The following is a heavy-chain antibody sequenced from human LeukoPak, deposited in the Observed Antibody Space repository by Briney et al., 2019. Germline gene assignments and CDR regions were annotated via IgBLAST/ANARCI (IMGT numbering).Heavy chain of an antibody. CDR1: GISLSNYA. V-gene: IGHV3-23*01. D-gene: IGHD3-10*01. CDR2: IRERGGST. Sequence: PGGSLRLSCAVSGISLSNYAMTWVRQAPGKGLEWVSYIRERGGSTTYADSVKGRFTISRDTSLNTLYLQMNNLRAEDTAVYFCAKRGVVIRGILVIGYHQEAYHYDFWGQGVLVTVSS. J-gene: IGHJ4*02. CDR3: AKRGVVIRGILVIGYHQEAYHYDF.